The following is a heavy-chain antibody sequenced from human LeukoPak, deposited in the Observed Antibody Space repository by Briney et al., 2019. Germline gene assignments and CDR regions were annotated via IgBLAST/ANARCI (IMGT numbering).Heavy chain of an antibody. CDR2: ISGNGGST. V-gene: IGHV3-23*01. CDR3: AKDQKMHGDY. Sequence: PGGSLRLSCAASGFTFGNYAMSWVRQAPGKGLEWVSLISGNGGSTYYADSVKGRFTISRDNSKNTLYLQMSSLRAEDTAVYCCAKDQKMHGDYWGQGTRVTVSS. J-gene: IGHJ4*02. CDR1: GFTFGNYA. D-gene: IGHD5-24*01.